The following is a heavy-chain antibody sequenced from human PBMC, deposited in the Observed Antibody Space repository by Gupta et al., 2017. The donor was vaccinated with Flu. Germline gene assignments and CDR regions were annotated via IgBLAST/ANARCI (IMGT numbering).Heavy chain of an antibody. CDR2: SGST. J-gene: IGHJ4*02. D-gene: IGHD3-10*01. V-gene: IGHV4-31*02. Sequence: SGSTYYNPSLKSRVTISVDTSKNQFSLKLSSVTAADTAVYYCASGSWRGFDYWGQGTLVTVSS. CDR3: ASGSWRGFDY.